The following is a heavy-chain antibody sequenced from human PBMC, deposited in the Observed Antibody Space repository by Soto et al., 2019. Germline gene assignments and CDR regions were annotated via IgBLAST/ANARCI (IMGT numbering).Heavy chain of an antibody. CDR3: ARDHSGYCSGGSCYVY. CDR1: GYTFTSYG. Sequence: ASVKVSCKASGYTFTSYGISWVRQAPGQGLEWMGWISAYNGNTNYAQKLQGRVTMTTDTSTSTAYMELRSLRSDDTAVYYCARDHSGYCSGGSCYVYWGQGTLVTVSS. D-gene: IGHD2-15*01. CDR2: ISAYNGNT. J-gene: IGHJ4*02. V-gene: IGHV1-18*01.